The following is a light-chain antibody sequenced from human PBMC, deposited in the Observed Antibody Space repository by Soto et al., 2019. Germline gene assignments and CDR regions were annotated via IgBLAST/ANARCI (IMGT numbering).Light chain of an antibody. CDR2: DVD. V-gene: IGLV2-14*01. Sequence: QSALTQPASVSGSPGQSITISCTGTSSDVGGYNYVSWYQQHPGKAPKLMIYDVDNRSSGVSNRFSGSRSGNTASLTISGLQAEDEADYYCSSYTSTSTVVFGGGTKVTVL. CDR3: SSYTSTSTVV. J-gene: IGLJ2*01. CDR1: SSDVGGYNY.